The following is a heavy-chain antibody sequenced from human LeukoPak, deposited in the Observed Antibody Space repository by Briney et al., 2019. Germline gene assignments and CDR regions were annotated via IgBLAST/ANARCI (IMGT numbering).Heavy chain of an antibody. CDR1: GFTFNSYS. V-gene: IGHV3-21*01. Sequence: PGGSLRLSCAASGFTFNSYSMNWVRQAPGKGLEWVSSISSSSTYIYYADSVKGRFTISRDNTKNSLYLQMNSLRAEDTAVYYCARGTGDYYYYGMDVWSRGTTVTVSS. CDR2: ISSSSTYI. D-gene: IGHD7-27*01. J-gene: IGHJ6*02. CDR3: ARGTGDYYYYGMDV.